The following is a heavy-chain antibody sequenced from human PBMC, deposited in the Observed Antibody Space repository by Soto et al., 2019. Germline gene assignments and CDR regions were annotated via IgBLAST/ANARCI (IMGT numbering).Heavy chain of an antibody. CDR1: GGSISSGDYY. Sequence: QVQLQESGPGLVKPSQTLSLTCTVSGGSISSGDYYWSWIRQPPGKGLEWIGYIYYSGSTYYNPSLKSRVTISVDTSKNQFSLKLSSVTAADTAVYYCARVSTVTRADYYYGMDVWGQGTTVTVPS. J-gene: IGHJ6*02. CDR3: ARVSTVTRADYYYGMDV. CDR2: IYYSGST. D-gene: IGHD4-17*01. V-gene: IGHV4-30-4*01.